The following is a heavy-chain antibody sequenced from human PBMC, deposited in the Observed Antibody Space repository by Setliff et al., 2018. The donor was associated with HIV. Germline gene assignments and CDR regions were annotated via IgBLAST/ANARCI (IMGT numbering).Heavy chain of an antibody. V-gene: IGHV4-4*07. CDR1: DSGTYY. CDR3: VRGEYYDVSAIYHDDR. Sequence: SETLSLTCTVSDSGTYYWSWIRQPAGKGLEWIGRVSSRGDTNYNPSLKSRVTISVDTSKNQFSLKLSSVTAADTAVYYCVRGEYYDVSAIYHDDRWGQGTLVTVSS. CDR2: VSSRGDT. J-gene: IGHJ4*02. D-gene: IGHD3-16*01.